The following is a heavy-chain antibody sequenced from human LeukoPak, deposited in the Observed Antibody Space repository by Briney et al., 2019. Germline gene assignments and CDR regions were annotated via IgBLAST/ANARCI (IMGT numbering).Heavy chain of an antibody. D-gene: IGHD2-2*01. V-gene: IGHV1-18*01. Sequence: GASVKVSCKASGYTFSDYGITWVRQAPGQGLEWMGWISVYNGNTNYAQKLQGRVTMTTDISTSTAYKELGSLTSDDTAVYYCARAQPPDYWGQGTLVTVSS. CDR3: ARAQPPDY. CDR1: GYTFSDYG. J-gene: IGHJ4*02. CDR2: ISVYNGNT.